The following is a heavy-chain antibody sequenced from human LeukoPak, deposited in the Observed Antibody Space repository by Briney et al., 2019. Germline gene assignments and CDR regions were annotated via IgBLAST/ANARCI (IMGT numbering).Heavy chain of an antibody. D-gene: IGHD1-26*01. V-gene: IGHV3-66*01. J-gene: IGHJ4*02. CDR1: GFTVSNNF. CDR2: IYSGGNT. Sequence: GGSLRLSCTASGFTVSNNFMSWVRQAPGKGLECVSVIYSGGNTFHAESVKGRFTISRDNSENTIYLRMNNLRVEDTAVYYCARGYGGTYSHADYWGQGTLVTVSS. CDR3: ARGYGGTYSHADY.